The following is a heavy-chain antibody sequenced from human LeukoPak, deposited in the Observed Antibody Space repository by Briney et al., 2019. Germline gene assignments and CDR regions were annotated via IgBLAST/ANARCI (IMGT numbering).Heavy chain of an antibody. Sequence: SETLSLTCTVSGGSISSSSYSWGWIRQPPGKGLEWIGSIYYSGSTYYNPSLKSRVTISVDTSKNQFSLKLSSVTAADTAVYYCARHQYPEAYDSSGTFDYWGQGTLVTVSS. CDR2: IYYSGST. J-gene: IGHJ4*02. D-gene: IGHD3-22*01. CDR3: ARHQYPEAYDSSGTFDY. CDR1: GGSISSSSYS. V-gene: IGHV4-39*01.